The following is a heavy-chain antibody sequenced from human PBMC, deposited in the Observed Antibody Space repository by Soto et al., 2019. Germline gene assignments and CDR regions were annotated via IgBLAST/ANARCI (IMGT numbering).Heavy chain of an antibody. CDR2: ISGSGGST. CDR1: GFTFGGYP. V-gene: IGHV3-23*01. CDR3: AKDKYGANPGSPFDC. D-gene: IGHD2-8*01. J-gene: IGHJ4*02. Sequence: PLGSPILPGEASGFTFGGYPRVWVRQATRKGLEWVSAISGSGGSTYYADSVKGRFTISRDNSKNTLYLQMNSLRVEDTALYFCAKDKYGANPGSPFDCWGQGTAVTFSS.